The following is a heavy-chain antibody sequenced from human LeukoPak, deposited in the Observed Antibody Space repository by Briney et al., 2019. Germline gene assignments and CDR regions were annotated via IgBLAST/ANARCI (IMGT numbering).Heavy chain of an antibody. J-gene: IGHJ4*02. CDR1: GGSISSRSYY. CDR3: ASRLKYCSSTSCPDY. D-gene: IGHD2-2*01. CDR2: IYYSGST. V-gene: IGHV4-39*01. Sequence: MSSETLSLTCTVSGGSISSRSYYWGWIRQPPGKGLEWIGSIYYSGSTYYNPSLKSRVTISVDTSKNQFSLKLSSVTAADTAVYYCASRLKYCSSTSCPDYWGQGTLVTVSS.